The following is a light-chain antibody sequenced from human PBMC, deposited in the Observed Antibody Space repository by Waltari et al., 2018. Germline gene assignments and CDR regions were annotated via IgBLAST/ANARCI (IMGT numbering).Light chain of an antibody. CDR3: QQRSNWPYT. CDR1: QTVRSY. V-gene: IGKV3-11*01. Sequence: EIVLTQSPATLSLSPGERATLSCRASQTVRSYLAWYQQRPGQTPRLLIFDASSRATGISAKFSGSGSGTDFTLTVINLEPEDFAVYYCQQRSNWPYTFGQGTRVEIK. CDR2: DAS. J-gene: IGKJ2*01.